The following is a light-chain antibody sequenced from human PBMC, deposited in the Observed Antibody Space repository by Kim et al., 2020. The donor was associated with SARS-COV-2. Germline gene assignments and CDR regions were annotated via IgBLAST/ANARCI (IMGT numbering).Light chain of an antibody. CDR2: GTS. Sequence: SPRESASLACRASQSVSSSYLAWYQQKPGQAPRLLIYGTSIRVTGIPDRFSGSGSGTDFTLTISRLEPEDFAVYYCQQYGSSPRTFGQGTKVDIK. CDR3: QQYGSSPRT. CDR1: QSVSSSY. V-gene: IGKV3-20*01. J-gene: IGKJ1*01.